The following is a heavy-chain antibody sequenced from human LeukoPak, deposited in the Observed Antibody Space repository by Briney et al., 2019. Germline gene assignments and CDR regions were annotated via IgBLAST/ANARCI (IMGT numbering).Heavy chain of an antibody. CDR3: ARVLAYYYDSSGYYPYFDY. CDR1: GYTFTSYG. V-gene: IGHV1-18*01. CDR2: ISAYNGNT. Sequence: ASVKVSCKASGYTFTSYGISWVRQAPGQGLEWMGWISAYNGNTNYAQKLQGRVTMTTDTSTSTAYMELRSLRSDDTAVYYCARVLAYYYDSSGYYPYFDYWGQGTLVTVSS. D-gene: IGHD3-22*01. J-gene: IGHJ4*02.